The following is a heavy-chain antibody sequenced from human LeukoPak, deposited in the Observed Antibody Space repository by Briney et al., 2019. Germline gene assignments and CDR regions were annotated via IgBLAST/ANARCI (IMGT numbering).Heavy chain of an antibody. J-gene: IGHJ4*02. Sequence: PGGSLRLSCAASGFTFSSYAMQWVRQVPGKGLEWVAVISYDGSNNFYADSVKGRFTISRDNSKNTLYLQMNSLRAEDTAVYYCARDRRVVTFYFDYWGQGTLVTVSS. D-gene: IGHD4-23*01. V-gene: IGHV3-30-3*01. CDR1: GFTFSSYA. CDR3: ARDRRVVTFYFDY. CDR2: ISYDGSNN.